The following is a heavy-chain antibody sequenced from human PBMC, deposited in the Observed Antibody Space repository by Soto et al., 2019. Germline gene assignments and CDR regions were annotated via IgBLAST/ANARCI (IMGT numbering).Heavy chain of an antibody. Sequence: SETLSLTCTVSGGSISSYYWSWIRQPPGKGLEWIGYIYYSGSTNYNPSLKSRVTISVDTSKNQFSLKLSSVTAADTAVYYCAREGVVAAASYYYYYMDVWGKGTTVTVSS. D-gene: IGHD2-15*01. CDR1: GGSISSYY. CDR3: AREGVVAAASYYYYYMDV. CDR2: IYYSGST. J-gene: IGHJ6*03. V-gene: IGHV4-59*01.